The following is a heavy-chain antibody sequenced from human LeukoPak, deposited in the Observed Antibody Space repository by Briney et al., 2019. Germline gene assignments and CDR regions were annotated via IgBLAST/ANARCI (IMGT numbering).Heavy chain of an antibody. D-gene: IGHD3-22*01. V-gene: IGHV3-48*01. CDR2: ISSSASII. CDR1: GFTFSSYG. CDR3: ARAIGSGYYLNYYYYMDV. Sequence: GRSLRLSCAASGFTFSSYGMNWVRQAPGKGLEWVSYISSSASIIYYSDSVKGRFTISRDNAKNSLYLQMNSLRAEDTAVYYCARAIGSGYYLNYYYYMDVWGKGTTVTVSS. J-gene: IGHJ6*03.